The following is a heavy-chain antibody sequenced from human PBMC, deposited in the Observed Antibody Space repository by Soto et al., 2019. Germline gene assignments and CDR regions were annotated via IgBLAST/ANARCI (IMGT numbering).Heavy chain of an antibody. CDR2: INHSGST. J-gene: IGHJ4*02. Sequence: KPSESLSLTCAAYGGSSSGYYWSWIRQPPGKGLEWIGEINHSGSTNYSPSLKSRVTISVDTSKNQFSLKLSSVTAADTAVYYCARGPRSWFARYFDYWGQGTLVTVSS. D-gene: IGHD3-10*01. CDR3: ARGPRSWFARYFDY. V-gene: IGHV4-34*01. CDR1: GGSSSGYY.